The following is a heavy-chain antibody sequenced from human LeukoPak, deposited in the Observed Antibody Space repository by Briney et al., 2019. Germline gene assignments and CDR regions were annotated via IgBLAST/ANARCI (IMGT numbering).Heavy chain of an antibody. Sequence: SETLSLTCTVSGGSISSYYWSWIRQPPGKGLEWIGYIYYSGSTNYNPSLKSRVTISVDTSKNQFSLKLSSVTAADTAVYYCASSRKAKSSYYFDYWGQGTLVTVSS. CDR3: ASSRKAKSSYYFDY. D-gene: IGHD1-14*01. CDR2: IYYSGST. J-gene: IGHJ4*02. V-gene: IGHV4-59*08. CDR1: GGSISSYY.